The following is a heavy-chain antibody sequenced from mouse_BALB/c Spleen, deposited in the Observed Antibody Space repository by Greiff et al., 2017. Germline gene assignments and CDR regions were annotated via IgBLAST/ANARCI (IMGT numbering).Heavy chain of an antibody. V-gene: IGHV1-4*01. CDR2: INPSSGYT. Sequence: QVQLKESGAELARPGASVKMSCKASGYTFTSYTMHWVKQRPGQGLEWIGYINPSSGYTNYNQKFKDKATLTADKSSSTAYMQLSSLTSEDSAVYYCAREVRRYFDVWGAGTTVTVSS. CDR3: AREVRRYFDV. J-gene: IGHJ1*01. CDR1: GYTFTSYT. D-gene: IGHD2-1*01.